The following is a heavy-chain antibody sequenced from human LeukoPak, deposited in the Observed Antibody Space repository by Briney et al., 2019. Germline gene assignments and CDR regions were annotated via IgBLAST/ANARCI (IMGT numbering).Heavy chain of an antibody. Sequence: VGSLRLSCAASGFTLRSNYMSWVRQAPGKGLEWVSVIYSGGSTYYADSVKGTFTISRDNSKTSLYLQMNSLRAEDTAVYYCASRPSGYASGFDYWGQGTLVTVSS. CDR3: ASRPSGYASGFDY. CDR2: IYSGGST. J-gene: IGHJ4*02. CDR1: GFTLRSNY. D-gene: IGHD6-25*01. V-gene: IGHV3-66*01.